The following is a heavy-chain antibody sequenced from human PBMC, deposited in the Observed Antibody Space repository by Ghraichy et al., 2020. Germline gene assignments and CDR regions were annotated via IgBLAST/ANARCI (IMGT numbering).Heavy chain of an antibody. CDR2: SNPNSGGG. CDR3: AREFPYTGYFDS. J-gene: IGHJ4*02. Sequence: ASVKVSCKTSGYTFTGYYLHWMRQAPGQGLEWMGWSNPNSGGGYFAQRFQGRVTVTSDTSITTAYMELSSLRSDDTAVYYCAREFPYTGYFDSWGQGTLVAVSS. CDR1: GYTFTGYY. D-gene: IGHD2-2*02. V-gene: IGHV1-2*02.